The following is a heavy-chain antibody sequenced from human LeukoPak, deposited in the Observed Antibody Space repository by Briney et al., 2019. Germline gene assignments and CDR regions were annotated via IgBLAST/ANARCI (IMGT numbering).Heavy chain of an antibody. D-gene: IGHD6-19*01. J-gene: IGHJ4*02. CDR3: ARVRIAVAGTGTFDY. CDR1: GGSFSSYY. Sequence: SETLSLTCTVSGGSFSSYYWSWIRQPPGKGLEWIGYIYYSGSTNYNPSLKSRVTISVDTSKNQFSLKLSSVAAADTAVYYCARVRIAVAGTGTFDYWGQGTLVTVSS. V-gene: IGHV4-59*01. CDR2: IYYSGST.